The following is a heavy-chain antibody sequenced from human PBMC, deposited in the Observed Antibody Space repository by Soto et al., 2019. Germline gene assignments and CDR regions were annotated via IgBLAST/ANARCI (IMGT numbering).Heavy chain of an antibody. CDR3: AKDPYCSGGSCYSWFDP. CDR2: ISGSGGST. Sequence: GGSLRLSCAASGFTFSSYAMSWVRQAPGKGLEWVSAISGSGGSTYYADSVKGRFTISRDNSKNTLYLQMNSLRAEETAVYYCAKDPYCSGGSCYSWFDPWGQGTLVTVSS. J-gene: IGHJ5*02. D-gene: IGHD2-15*01. V-gene: IGHV3-23*01. CDR1: GFTFSSYA.